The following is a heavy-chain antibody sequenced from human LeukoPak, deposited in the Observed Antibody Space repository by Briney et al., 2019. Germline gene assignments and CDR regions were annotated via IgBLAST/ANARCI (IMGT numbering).Heavy chain of an antibody. V-gene: IGHV4-31*03. CDR3: ASYSSNPIDAFDI. D-gene: IGHD6-6*01. J-gene: IGHJ3*02. CDR2: IYYSGST. Sequence: KPSETLSLTCTVYGGSISSGGDYWSWIRQHPGKGLEWIGYIYYSGSTYYNPSLKSRVTISVDTSKNQFSLKLSSVTAADTAVYYCASYSSNPIDAFDIWGQGTMVTVSS. CDR1: GGSISSGGDY.